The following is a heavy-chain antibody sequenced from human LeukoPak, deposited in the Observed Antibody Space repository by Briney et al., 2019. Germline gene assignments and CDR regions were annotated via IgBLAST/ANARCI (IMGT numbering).Heavy chain of an antibody. J-gene: IGHJ1*01. D-gene: IGHD1/OR15-1a*01. V-gene: IGHV3-23*01. Sequence: ETLSLTCTVSGGSISSYYWSWIRQPPGKGLEWVSIISDSGANTYYADSVRGRFTISRDNSKNTLYLQMNSLRAEDTAVYYCAKGGEQVTWNFQNWGQGTLVTVSS. CDR1: GGSISSYY. CDR2: ISDSGANT. CDR3: AKGGEQVTWNFQN.